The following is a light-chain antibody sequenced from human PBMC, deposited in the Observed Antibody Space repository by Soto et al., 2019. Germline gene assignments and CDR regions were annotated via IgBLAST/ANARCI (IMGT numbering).Light chain of an antibody. CDR2: DVT. CDR3: CSYAGRYIYV. J-gene: IGLJ1*01. Sequence: ALTQPRSVSGSPGQSVTISCTGTSSDVGGYNYVSWYQQHPDKAPKVMIYDVTKRPSGVPDRFSGSKSGNTASLTISGLQAEDEADYYCCSYAGRYIYVFRPGTKVPVL. CDR1: SSDVGGYNY. V-gene: IGLV2-11*01.